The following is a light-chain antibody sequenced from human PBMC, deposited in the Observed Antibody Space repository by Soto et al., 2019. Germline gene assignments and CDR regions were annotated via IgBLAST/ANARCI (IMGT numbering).Light chain of an antibody. J-gene: IGLJ1*01. V-gene: IGLV1-44*01. CDR2: TND. Sequence: QAVVTQPPSASGTPGQRVTISCSGSSSNIGSNTVNWYQQLPGTAPKLLIYTNDQRPSGVPDRFSGSKSGTSASLAISGLQFGDEADYHCSSWDDNLDAEVFGAGTKLTVL. CDR1: SSNIGSNT. CDR3: SSWDDNLDAEV.